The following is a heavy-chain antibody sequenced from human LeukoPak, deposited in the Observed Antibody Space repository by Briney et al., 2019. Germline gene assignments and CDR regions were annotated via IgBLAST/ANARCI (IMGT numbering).Heavy chain of an antibody. Sequence: PSETLSLTCTVSGGSMSGYFWAWIRRPAGKGLEGIGRIYSSGTTNYNLSLKSRVTMSLDTSKNQFSLSLTSVTAADTAVYYCAREARGGSTYFDNWGQGTLVTVSS. D-gene: IGHD1-26*01. J-gene: IGHJ4*02. CDR3: AREARGGSTYFDN. CDR2: IYSSGTT. V-gene: IGHV4-4*07. CDR1: GGSMSGYF.